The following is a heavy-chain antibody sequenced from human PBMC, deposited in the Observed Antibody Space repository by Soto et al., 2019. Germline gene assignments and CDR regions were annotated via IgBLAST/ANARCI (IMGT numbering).Heavy chain of an antibody. D-gene: IGHD6-13*01. CDR2: ISAYNGKT. J-gene: IGHJ5*02. CDR1: GLTFTDYG. V-gene: IGHV1-18*01. Sequence: QVQLVQSGPELEKPGASVKLSCKASGLTFTDYGISWVRQAPGQGLEWMGWISAYNGKTNYVEKFQGRVPMTTDTSTTTAYMDLTRLRSDDTAMYYCATDRSSSHSWGQGTPVTVSS. CDR3: ATDRSSSHS.